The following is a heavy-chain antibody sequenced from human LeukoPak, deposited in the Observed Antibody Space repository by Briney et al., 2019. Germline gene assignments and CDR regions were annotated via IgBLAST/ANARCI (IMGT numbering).Heavy chain of an antibody. J-gene: IGHJ5*02. CDR3: ARGALRITMIVVETGFDP. D-gene: IGHD3-22*01. CDR2: ISYDGSNK. V-gene: IGHV3-30*01. CDR1: GFTFSSYA. Sequence: PGRSLRLSCAASGFTFSSYAMHWVRQAPGKGLEWVAVISYDGSNKYYADSVKGRFTISRDNSKNTLYLQMNSLRAEDTAVYYCARGALRITMIVVETGFDPWGQGTLVTVSS.